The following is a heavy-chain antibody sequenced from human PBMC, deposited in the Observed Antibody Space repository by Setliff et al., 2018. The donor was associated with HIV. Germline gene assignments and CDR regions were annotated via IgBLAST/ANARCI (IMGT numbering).Heavy chain of an antibody. CDR3: ARDQTGVAAAAFGGGSAWSDEGFDI. V-gene: IGHV1-69*05. CDR1: GGTFGIYG. J-gene: IGHJ3*02. CDR2: TIPMFGTA. D-gene: IGHD6-13*01. Sequence: SVKVSCKASGGTFGIYGISWVRQAPGQGLEWMGGTIPMFGTANYAQKFQGRVTITTDESTNTGYMELSSLRSEDTAVYYCARDQTGVAAAAFGGGSAWSDEGFDIWGQGTMVTVSS.